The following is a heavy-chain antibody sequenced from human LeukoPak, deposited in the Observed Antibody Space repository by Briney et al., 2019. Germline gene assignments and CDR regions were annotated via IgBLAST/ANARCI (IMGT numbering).Heavy chain of an antibody. CDR1: GGSINGFF. J-gene: IGHJ5*02. Sequence: SETLSLTCTVSGGSINGFFWSWIRQAAGEGLEWIGRIHSSGMTNYNPSLKSRVTMSVDTSKNQFSLKLSSVTAADTAVYYCARADYDFWSGDHNWFDPWGQGTLVTVSS. CDR2: IHSSGMT. CDR3: ARADYDFWSGDHNWFDP. D-gene: IGHD3-3*01. V-gene: IGHV4-4*07.